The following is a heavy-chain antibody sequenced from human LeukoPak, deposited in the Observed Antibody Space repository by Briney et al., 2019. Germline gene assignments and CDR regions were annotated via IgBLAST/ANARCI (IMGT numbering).Heavy chain of an antibody. CDR2: IGTHNGNT. J-gene: IGHJ4*02. V-gene: IGHV1-18*01. D-gene: IGHD3-3*01. Sequence: ASVKVSCKTSGYTFTSYGVSWVRQAPGQGLEWMGWIGTHNGNTNYAQKLQGRVTMSTDTSTSTAYMELRSLRSDDTAVYYCARDGVSGVCNYWGQGTLVTVSS. CDR3: ARDGVSGVCNY. CDR1: GYTFTSYG.